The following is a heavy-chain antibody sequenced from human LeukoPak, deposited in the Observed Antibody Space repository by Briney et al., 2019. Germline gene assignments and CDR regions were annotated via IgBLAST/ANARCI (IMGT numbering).Heavy chain of an antibody. CDR2: INHSGST. J-gene: IGHJ5*02. CDR3: ARGNHCGGDCYWFGWFDP. D-gene: IGHD2-21*02. CDR1: GGSISSSNW. Sequence: SGTLSLTCAVSGGSISSSNWWSWVRQPPGKGLEWIGEINHSGSTNYNPSLKSRITISVDTSKNQFSLKLSSVTAADTAVYYCARGNHCGGDCYWFGWFDPWGQGTLVTVSS. V-gene: IGHV4-4*02.